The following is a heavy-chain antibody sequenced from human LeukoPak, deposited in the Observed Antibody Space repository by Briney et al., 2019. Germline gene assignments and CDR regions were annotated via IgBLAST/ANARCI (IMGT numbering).Heavy chain of an antibody. J-gene: IGHJ4*02. CDR2: IYYSGST. Sequence: PSETLSLTCTVSGGSISSYYWSWIRQPPGKGLEWIGYIYYSGSTNYNPSLKSRVTMSVDTSKNQFSLKLSSVTAADTAVYYCARDPKRAYCGGDCRDYWGQGTLVTVSS. CDR3: ARDPKRAYCGGDCRDY. V-gene: IGHV4-59*12. D-gene: IGHD2-21*02. CDR1: GGSISSYY.